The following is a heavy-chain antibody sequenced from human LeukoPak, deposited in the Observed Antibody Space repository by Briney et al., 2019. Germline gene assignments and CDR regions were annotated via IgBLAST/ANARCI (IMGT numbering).Heavy chain of an antibody. CDR3: ARRRWLQFDY. D-gene: IGHD5-24*01. CDR1: GGYFSGYY. Sequence: ASETLSLTCAVYGGYFSGYYWSWIRQPPGKGLEWIGEINHSGSTNYNPSLKSRVTISVDTSKNQFSLKLSSVTAADTAVYYCARRRWLQFDYWGQGTLVTVSS. CDR2: INHSGST. V-gene: IGHV4-34*01. J-gene: IGHJ4*02.